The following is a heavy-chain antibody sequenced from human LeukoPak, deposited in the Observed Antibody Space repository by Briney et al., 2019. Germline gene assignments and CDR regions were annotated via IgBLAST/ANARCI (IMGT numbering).Heavy chain of an antibody. J-gene: IGHJ6*03. V-gene: IGHV4-34*01. D-gene: IGHD5-18*01. CDR1: GGSFSGYY. CDR2: INHSGST. CDR3: ARTTEGGYTYDYFYYYYMDV. Sequence: PSETLSLTCAVYGGSFSGYYWSWIRQPPGKGLEWIGEINHSGSTNYNPSLKSRVTISVDTSKNQFSLKLSSVTAADTAVYYCARTTEGGYTYDYFYYYYMDVWAKGPRSPSP.